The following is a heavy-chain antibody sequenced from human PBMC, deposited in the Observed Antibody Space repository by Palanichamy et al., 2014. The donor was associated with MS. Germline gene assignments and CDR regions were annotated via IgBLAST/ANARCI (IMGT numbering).Heavy chain of an antibody. Sequence: QLQLQESGPGLVKPSETLSLTCTVSGGSISSSSYYWGWIRQPPGKGLEWIGSIYYSGSTYYNPSLKSRVTISVDTSKNQFSLKLSSVTAADTAVYYCASRQRWLQIQGTDYWGQGTLVTVSS. CDR3: ASRQRWLQIQGTDY. J-gene: IGHJ4*02. CDR1: GGSISSSSYY. V-gene: IGHV4-39*01. D-gene: IGHD5-24*01. CDR2: IYYSGST.